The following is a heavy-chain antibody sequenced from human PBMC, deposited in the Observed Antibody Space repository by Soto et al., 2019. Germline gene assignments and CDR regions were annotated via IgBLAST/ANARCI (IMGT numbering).Heavy chain of an antibody. J-gene: IGHJ6*02. CDR1: GFPFSDYS. D-gene: IGHD4-4*01. V-gene: IGHV3-48*01. Sequence: EVQLVESGGGLVQPGESLRLSCAVSGFPFSDYSMSWVRQAPGKGLEWVSYISRSGDVIKYADSVKGRFTTSIDNGKNSQFLQMKSLSADVTAVDYCARDGAVARKRYLYGMDVWGQGTTVTVSS. CDR3: ARDGAVARKRYLYGMDV. CDR2: ISRSGDVI.